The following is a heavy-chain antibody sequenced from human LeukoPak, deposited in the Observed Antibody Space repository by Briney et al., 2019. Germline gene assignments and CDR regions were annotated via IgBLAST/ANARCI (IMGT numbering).Heavy chain of an antibody. V-gene: IGHV3-21*01. CDR3: AKHVSGSLFYFDY. CDR2: ISSSSSYI. CDR1: GFTFSSYS. D-gene: IGHD3-10*01. J-gene: IGHJ4*02. Sequence: GGSLRLSCAASGFTFSSYSMNWVRQARGEGVEGVSSISSSSSYIYYADSVKGRFTISRQNAKNSLYLKMNSLRAEDTAVYYCAKHVSGSLFYFDYWGQRTLVTVSS.